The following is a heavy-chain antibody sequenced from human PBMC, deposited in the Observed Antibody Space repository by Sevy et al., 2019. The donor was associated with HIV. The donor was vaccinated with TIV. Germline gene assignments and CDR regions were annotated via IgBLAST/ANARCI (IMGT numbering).Heavy chain of an antibody. Sequence: GGSLRLSCEASGFTFSKYSMSWVRQAPGKGLEWVSTFSFGCGRINYADSVKGRFTISRDDSKNTLYLQMNSLRAEDTAVYYCAKEGCIKPHDYWGPGTLVTVSS. J-gene: IGHJ4*02. V-gene: IGHV3-23*01. CDR1: GFTFSKYS. CDR3: AKEGCIKPHDY. CDR2: FSFGCGRI. D-gene: IGHD3-3*02.